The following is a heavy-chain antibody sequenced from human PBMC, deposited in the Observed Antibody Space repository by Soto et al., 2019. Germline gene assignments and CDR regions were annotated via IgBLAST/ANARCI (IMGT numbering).Heavy chain of an antibody. J-gene: IGHJ5*02. Sequence: PGESLQISCKGSGYSFTIYWIGWVRQMPGKGLEWMGIIYPGDSDTRYSPSFQGQVTISADKSINTAYLQWSSLKASDTAMYYCARRDRGGDCYSGWFDPWGQGTLVTVSS. CDR1: GYSFTIYW. V-gene: IGHV5-51*01. CDR2: IYPGDSDT. D-gene: IGHD2-21*02. CDR3: ARRDRGGDCYSGWFDP.